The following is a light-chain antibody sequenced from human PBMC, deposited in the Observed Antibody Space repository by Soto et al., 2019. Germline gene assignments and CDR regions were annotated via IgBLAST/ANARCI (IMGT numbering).Light chain of an antibody. Sequence: DIQMTQSPSTLSASVGNRVTISCRASQSISRWLAWYQPKPAKAPTLLIYHASSLESGVPSRFSGSGSGTEFTLTIISLQPDDVATYYCQQYNTYLSFGQGTKVDI. CDR1: QSISRW. CDR3: QQYNTYLS. J-gene: IGKJ1*01. V-gene: IGKV1-5*01. CDR2: HAS.